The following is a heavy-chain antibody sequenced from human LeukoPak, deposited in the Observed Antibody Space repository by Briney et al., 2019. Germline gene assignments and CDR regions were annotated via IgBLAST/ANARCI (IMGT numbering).Heavy chain of an antibody. CDR3: ASGGGYYYGAFDI. J-gene: IGHJ3*02. Sequence: GGSLRLSCAASGFTVSSNYMSWVRQAPGKGLEWVSVIYSGGSTYYADSVKGRFTISRDNSKNTLYLQMNSLRAEDTAVYYCASGGGYYYGAFDIWGQGTMVTVSS. CDR1: GFTVSSNY. CDR2: IYSGGST. D-gene: IGHD3-22*01. V-gene: IGHV3-53*01.